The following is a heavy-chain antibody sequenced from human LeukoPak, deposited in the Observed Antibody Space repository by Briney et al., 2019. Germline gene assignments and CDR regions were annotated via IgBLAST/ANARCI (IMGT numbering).Heavy chain of an antibody. J-gene: IGHJ3*02. CDR3: AKAPQRGLQPGDAFDI. Sequence: GGSLRLSCAASGFTFSSYGMHWVRQAPGKGLEGVAFIRYDGSNKYYADSVKGRFTISRDNSKNTLYLQMNSLRAEDTAVYYCAKAPQRGLQPGDAFDIWGQGTMVTVSS. CDR2: IRYDGSNK. CDR1: GFTFSSYG. V-gene: IGHV3-30*02. D-gene: IGHD1-1*01.